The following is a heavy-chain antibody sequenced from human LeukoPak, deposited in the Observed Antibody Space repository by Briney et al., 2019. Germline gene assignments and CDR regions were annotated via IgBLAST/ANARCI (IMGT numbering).Heavy chain of an antibody. Sequence: VRQXPGKGLEWXXVISYDGRNKHYPDSVKGRFNISRDISTDTLWLQMDSLRTEDTAVYYCAKGPLRGTAAAIDYWGQGTLVTVSS. D-gene: IGHD2-2*01. J-gene: IGHJ4*02. CDR2: ISYDGRNK. CDR3: AKGPLRGTAAAIDY. V-gene: IGHV3-30*18.